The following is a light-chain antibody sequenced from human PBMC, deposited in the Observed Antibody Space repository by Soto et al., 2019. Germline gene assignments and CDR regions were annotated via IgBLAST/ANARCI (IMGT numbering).Light chain of an antibody. Sequence: QSVLTQPPSVSGAPGQRVTIPCTGSSSNIGSYYDVHWYQQLPGTVPKLLIYGDNNRPSGVPDRFSGSKSGPSASLAITGLHAEAEADYYCQSYDSSLTHVVFGGGTKLTVL. CDR3: QSYDSSLTHVV. CDR2: GDN. V-gene: IGLV1-40*01. CDR1: SSNIGSYYD. J-gene: IGLJ2*01.